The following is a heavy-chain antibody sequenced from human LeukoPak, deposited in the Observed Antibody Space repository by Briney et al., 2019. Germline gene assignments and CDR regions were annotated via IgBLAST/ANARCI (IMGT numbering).Heavy chain of an antibody. Sequence: PGGSLRLSCAASGFTFSSYWLSWVRQAPGKGLEWVANINLDGSEKYYVDSVKGRFTISRDNSKNTLYLQMNSLRAEDTAVYYCARDGGEQLVGPFDYWGQGTLVTVSS. D-gene: IGHD6-6*01. CDR3: ARDGGEQLVGPFDY. CDR2: INLDGSEK. V-gene: IGHV3-7*01. J-gene: IGHJ4*02. CDR1: GFTFSSYW.